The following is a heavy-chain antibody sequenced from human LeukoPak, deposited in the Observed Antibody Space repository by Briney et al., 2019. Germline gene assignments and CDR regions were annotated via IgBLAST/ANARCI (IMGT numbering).Heavy chain of an antibody. Sequence: ASVTVSCKASGYTFISYGISWVRQAPGQGLEWMGWISAYNGNTNYAQKLQGRVTMTTDTSTSTAYMELRSLRSDDTAVYYCARVNDYSNYPNWFDPWGQGTLVTVSS. J-gene: IGHJ5*02. CDR1: GYTFISYG. CDR3: ARVNDYSNYPNWFDP. V-gene: IGHV1-18*01. CDR2: ISAYNGNT. D-gene: IGHD4-11*01.